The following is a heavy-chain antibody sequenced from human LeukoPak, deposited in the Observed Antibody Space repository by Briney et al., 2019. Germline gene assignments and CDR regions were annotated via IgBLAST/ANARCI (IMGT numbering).Heavy chain of an antibody. J-gene: IGHJ4*02. V-gene: IGHV1-69*13. D-gene: IGHD1-26*01. CDR2: IIPIFGTT. Sequence: ASVKVSCKASGGTLINYAFSWVRQAPGQGLEWMGGIIPIFGTTNYAQKFQGRVTITADESTSAAYIELSSLRSEDTAVYFFAIGVRDSGSYHVDYWGQGTLVTVSS. CDR1: GGTLINYA. CDR3: AIGVRDSGSYHVDY.